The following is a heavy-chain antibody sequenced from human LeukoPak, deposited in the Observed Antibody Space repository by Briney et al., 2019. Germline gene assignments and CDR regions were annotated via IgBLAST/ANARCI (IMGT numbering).Heavy chain of an antibody. Sequence: TSETLSLTCAVYGGSFSGYYWSWIRQPPGKGLEWIGEINHSGSTNYNPSLKSRVTISVDTSKNQFSLKLSSVTAADTAVYYCARAGGYYDSGWFDPWGQGTLVTVSS. CDR1: GGSFSGYY. J-gene: IGHJ5*02. V-gene: IGHV4-34*01. D-gene: IGHD3-22*01. CDR2: INHSGST. CDR3: ARAGGYYDSGWFDP.